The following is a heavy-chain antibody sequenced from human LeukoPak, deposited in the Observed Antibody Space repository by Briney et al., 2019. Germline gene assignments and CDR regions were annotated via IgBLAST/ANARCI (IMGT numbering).Heavy chain of an antibody. V-gene: IGHV3-23*01. CDR2: ISGSGGRT. CDR3: AKDRLRGRYFDWLLY. CDR1: GFTFSSYA. J-gene: IGHJ4*02. Sequence: GGSLRLSCAASGFTFSSYAMSWVRQAPGKGLEWVLAISGSGGRTYYADSVKGRFTISRDNSKNTLYLQMNSLRAEDTAVYYCAKDRLRGRYFDWLLYWGQGTLVTVSS. D-gene: IGHD3-9*01.